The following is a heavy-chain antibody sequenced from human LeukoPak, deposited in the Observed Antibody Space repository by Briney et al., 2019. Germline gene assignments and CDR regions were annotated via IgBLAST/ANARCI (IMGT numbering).Heavy chain of an antibody. D-gene: IGHD3-10*01. V-gene: IGHV3-48*04. CDR1: GFTFSSYW. CDR2: ISSSSGTI. CDR3: ASSRGDFDY. Sequence: QAGGSLRLSCAASGFTFSSYWMSWVRQAPGKGLEWVSHISSSSGTIFYTDSVKGRFIISRDNAKNSLYLQMNSLRAEDTAVYYCASSRGDFDYWGQGTLVTVSS. J-gene: IGHJ4*02.